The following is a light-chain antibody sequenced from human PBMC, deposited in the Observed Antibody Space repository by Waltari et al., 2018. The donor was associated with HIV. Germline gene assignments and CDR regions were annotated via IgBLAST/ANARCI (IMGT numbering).Light chain of an antibody. CDR1: NIRTKD. Sequence: YELTQPLSVSVDLGLTAKISCGGNNIRTKDVHWYQKRPCQAPVLVMFKDSNRPSGIPERFSGSKSRNTAALTISGVQGEDEADYFCQVWDNNVVFGGGTKLTVL. CDR3: QVWDNNVV. CDR2: KDS. V-gene: IGLV3-9*01. J-gene: IGLJ3*02.